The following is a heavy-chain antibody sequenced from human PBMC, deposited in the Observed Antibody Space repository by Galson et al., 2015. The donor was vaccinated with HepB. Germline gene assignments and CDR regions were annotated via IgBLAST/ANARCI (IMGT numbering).Heavy chain of an antibody. J-gene: IGHJ4*02. D-gene: IGHD6-19*01. CDR1: GFTFSSYA. CDR3: ARGAAVAGTGLRY. V-gene: IGHV3-30*04. Sequence: SLRLSCAASGFTFSSYAMHWFRQAPGKGLEWVAVISYDGSNKYYADSVKGRFTISRDNSKNTLYLQMNSLRAEDTAVYYCARGAAVAGTGLRYWGQGTLVTVSS. CDR2: ISYDGSNK.